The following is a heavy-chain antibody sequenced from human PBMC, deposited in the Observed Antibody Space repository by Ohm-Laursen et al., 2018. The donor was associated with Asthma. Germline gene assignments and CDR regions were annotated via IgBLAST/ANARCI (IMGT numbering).Heavy chain of an antibody. CDR1: GFTFSSYG. V-gene: IGHV3-30*03. D-gene: IGHD5-12*01. Sequence: SLRLSCSASGFTFSSYGMHWVRQAPGKGLEWVAVISYDGSNKYYADSVKGRFTISRDNSKNTLYLQMNSLRAEDTAVYYCAREYSGYDFAFDIWGQGTMVTVSS. CDR3: AREYSGYDFAFDI. J-gene: IGHJ3*02. CDR2: ISYDGSNK.